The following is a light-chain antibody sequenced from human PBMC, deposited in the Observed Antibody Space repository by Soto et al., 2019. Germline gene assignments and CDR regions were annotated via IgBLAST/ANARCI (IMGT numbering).Light chain of an antibody. V-gene: IGKV1-27*01. CDR3: QNHGT. J-gene: IGKJ1*01. CDR1: QGGRNY. Sequence: DIQMTQSPSSLSASVGDRVTITCRASQGGRNYLAWYQQKPGKVPKLLIYAASTLQSGVPSRFSGSGSGTDFTLTISSLQPEDVATYYCQNHGTFGQGTKVEI. CDR2: AAS.